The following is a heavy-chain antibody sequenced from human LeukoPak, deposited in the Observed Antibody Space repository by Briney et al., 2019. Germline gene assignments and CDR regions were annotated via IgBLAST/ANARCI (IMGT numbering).Heavy chain of an antibody. CDR2: ISGSGGST. D-gene: IGHD4-11*01. CDR3: ARGPYTDY. Sequence: GGSLRLSCAASGFTFSSYGMSWVRQAPGKGLEWVSAISGSGGSTYYADSVKGRFTISRDNAKNSLSLQMNSLRAEDTAVYYCARGPYTDYWGQGTLVTVSS. V-gene: IGHV3-23*01. J-gene: IGHJ4*02. CDR1: GFTFSSYG.